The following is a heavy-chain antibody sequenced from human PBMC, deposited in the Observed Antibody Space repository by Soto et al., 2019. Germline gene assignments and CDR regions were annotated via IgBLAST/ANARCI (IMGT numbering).Heavy chain of an antibody. CDR3: AREGYSGSDCGY. CDR2: ISFDGSNK. V-gene: IGHV3-30-3*01. J-gene: IGHJ4*02. CDR1: GFTFSDYD. Sequence: QVPLVESGGGVVQPGRSLRLSCAASGFTFSDYDMDWVRQAPGKGLEWVAAISFDGSNKDYADSVKGRFTISRDNSKNTLYLQMNSLRVEDTAVYYCAREGYSGSDCGYWGQGTLVTVSS. D-gene: IGHD1-26*01.